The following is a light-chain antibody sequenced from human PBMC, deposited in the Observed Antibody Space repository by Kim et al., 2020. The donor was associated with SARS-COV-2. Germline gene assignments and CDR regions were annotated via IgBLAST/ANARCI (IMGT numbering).Light chain of an antibody. CDR3: ATWDDSLSGPV. V-gene: IGLV1-44*01. J-gene: IGLJ3*02. CDR1: GSNIGTYT. Sequence: QSVLTQPPSASGTPGQRVTISCSGSGSNIGTYTVTWYRQLPGTPPKLLMHSNTQRPSGVPDRFSGSKSGTSASLAISGLQSDDEADYYCATWDDSLSGPVFGGGTQLTVL. CDR2: SNT.